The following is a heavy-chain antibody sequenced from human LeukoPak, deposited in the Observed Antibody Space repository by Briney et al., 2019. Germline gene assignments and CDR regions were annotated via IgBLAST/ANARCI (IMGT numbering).Heavy chain of an antibody. CDR3: AKDGRYGDYASGGYFDL. V-gene: IGHV3-30*18. J-gene: IGHJ2*01. Sequence: GGSLRLSCAASGFTFSSYGMHWVRQAPGKGLEWVAVISYDGSNKYYADSVKGRFTISRDNSKNTLYLQMNSLRAEDTAVHYCAKDGRYGDYASGGYFDLWGRGTLVTVSS. CDR2: ISYDGSNK. CDR1: GFTFSSYG. D-gene: IGHD4-17*01.